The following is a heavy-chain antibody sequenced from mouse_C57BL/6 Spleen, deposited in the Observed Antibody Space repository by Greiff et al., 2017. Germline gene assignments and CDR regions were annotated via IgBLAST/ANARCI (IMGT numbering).Heavy chain of an antibody. J-gene: IGHJ4*01. V-gene: IGHV1-66*01. Sequence: QVQLQQSGPELVKPGASVKISCKASGYTFTSYCIPWVKQRPGQGLEWIGWICPGGGNTKYNENVKGKATLTAATSSSTAYMQLSSLTSEGSAVYCNARTTEAMDYWGQGTSVTVSA. CDR1: GYTFTSYC. CDR3: ARTTEAMDY. D-gene: IGHD2-12*01. CDR2: ICPGGGNT.